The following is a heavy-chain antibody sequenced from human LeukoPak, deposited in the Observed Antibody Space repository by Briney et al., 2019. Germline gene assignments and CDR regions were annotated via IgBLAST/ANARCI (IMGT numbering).Heavy chain of an antibody. J-gene: IGHJ3*01. D-gene: IGHD2-2*01. Sequence: PSETLSLTCTVSGGSNSSHYWSWIRQPPGKGLEWIGYIHSSGSTNCKPSLKSRVTISVDTPKNQFSLKLNSVTAADTAVYYCARDVSRTSWTWRWGQGTVVTVSS. CDR3: ARDVSRTSWTWR. CDR1: GGSNSSHY. CDR2: IHSSGST. V-gene: IGHV4-4*08.